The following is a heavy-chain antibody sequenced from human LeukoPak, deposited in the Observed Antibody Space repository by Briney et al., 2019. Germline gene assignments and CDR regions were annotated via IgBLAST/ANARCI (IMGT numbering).Heavy chain of an antibody. CDR2: ISGSGDST. CDR1: GFTFSSYA. CDR3: ARVVNSGYDHYYFDY. J-gene: IGHJ4*02. D-gene: IGHD5-12*01. V-gene: IGHV3-23*01. Sequence: GGSLRLSCAASGFTFSSYAVSWVRQTPGKGLEWVSGISGSGDSTYYADSVKGRITISRDNPKNTLYLQMNSLRVEDTAVYYCARVVNSGYDHYYFDYWGQGTLVTVSS.